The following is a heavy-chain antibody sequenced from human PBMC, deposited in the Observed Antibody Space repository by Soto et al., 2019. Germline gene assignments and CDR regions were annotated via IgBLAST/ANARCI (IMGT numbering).Heavy chain of an antibody. J-gene: IGHJ4*02. V-gene: IGHV3-33*01. CDR3: ARDQGRGYNYGFDY. CDR1: GFTFSSYG. Sequence: QVQLVESGGGVVQPGRSLRLSCAASGFTFSSYGMHWVRQAPGKGLQWAAVIWYDGSNKYYADSVKGRFTISRDNSKNTLYLQMNSLRAEDTAVYYCARDQGRGYNYGFDYWGQGTLVTVSS. D-gene: IGHD5-18*01. CDR2: IWYDGSNK.